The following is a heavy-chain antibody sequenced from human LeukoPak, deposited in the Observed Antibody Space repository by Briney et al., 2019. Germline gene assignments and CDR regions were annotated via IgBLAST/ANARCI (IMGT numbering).Heavy chain of an antibody. CDR3: ARSAFRMTYYYDSSGSRPYAFDI. D-gene: IGHD3-22*01. CDR1: GGSISSYY. V-gene: IGHV4-4*07. J-gene: IGHJ3*02. Sequence: PSETLSLTCTVSGGSISSYYWSWIRQPAGKGLEWIGRIYTSGSTNYNPSLQSRVAMSVDTSKKQLSLKLSSVTAADTAVYYCARSAFRMTYYYDSSGSRPYAFDIWGQGTMVTVSS. CDR2: IYTSGST.